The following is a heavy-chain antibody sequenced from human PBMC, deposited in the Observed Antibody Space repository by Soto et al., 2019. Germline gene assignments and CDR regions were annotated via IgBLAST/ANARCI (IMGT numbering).Heavy chain of an antibody. V-gene: IGHV4-4*02. CDR1: GGSISSSNW. CDR3: ASTGPGYSSSWYGEYFQH. Sequence: QVQLQESGPGLVKPSGTLSLTCAVSGGSISSSNWWSWVRQPPGKGLEWIGEIYHSGSTNYNPSLKSRVTISVDKSKNQFSLKLSSVTAADTAVYYCASTGPGYSSSWYGEYFQHWGQGTLVTVSS. J-gene: IGHJ1*01. CDR2: IYHSGST. D-gene: IGHD6-13*01.